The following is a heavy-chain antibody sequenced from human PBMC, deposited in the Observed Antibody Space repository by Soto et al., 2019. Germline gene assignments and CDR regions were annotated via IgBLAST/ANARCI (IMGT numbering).Heavy chain of an antibody. D-gene: IGHD4-17*01. V-gene: IGHV1-24*01. Sequence: ASVKVSCKASGYTFTSYYMHWVRQAPGKGLEWMGGFDPEDGETIYAQKFQGRVTMTEDTSTDTAYMELSSLRSEDTAVYYCATDLRLRSYYYYGMDVWGQGTTVTVSS. J-gene: IGHJ6*02. CDR2: FDPEDGET. CDR1: GYTFTSYY. CDR3: ATDLRLRSYYYYGMDV.